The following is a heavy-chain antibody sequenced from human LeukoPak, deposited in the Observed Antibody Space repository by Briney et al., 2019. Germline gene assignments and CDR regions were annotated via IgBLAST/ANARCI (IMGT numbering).Heavy chain of an antibody. CDR1: GGSFSGYY. CDR3: ARSLVVLKGTWFDP. CDR2: INHSGST. J-gene: IGHJ5*02. D-gene: IGHD1-1*01. Sequence: SETLSLTCAVYGGSFSGYYWSWIRQPPGKGLEWIGEINHSGSTNYNPSLKSRVTISVDTSKNQFSLKLSSVTAADTAVYYCARSLVVLKGTWFDPWGQGTLVTVSS. V-gene: IGHV4-34*01.